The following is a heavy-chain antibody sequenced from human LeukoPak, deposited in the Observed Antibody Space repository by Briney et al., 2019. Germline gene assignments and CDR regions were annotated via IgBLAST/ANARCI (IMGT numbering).Heavy chain of an antibody. CDR1: LGSINRSSYY. CDR3: ARQPPYSSTFDV. CDR2: MHPSENT. V-gene: IGHV4-39*01. Sequence: NPPETPSLTSTVSLGSINRSSYYCAWIRQPPGEGMEWIGSMHPSENTYYHPSLRSRVTISVDTSKNQFSLSLTSVTAADRAVYYCARQPPYSSTFDVWGQGTMVSVS. D-gene: IGHD2-21*01. J-gene: IGHJ3*01.